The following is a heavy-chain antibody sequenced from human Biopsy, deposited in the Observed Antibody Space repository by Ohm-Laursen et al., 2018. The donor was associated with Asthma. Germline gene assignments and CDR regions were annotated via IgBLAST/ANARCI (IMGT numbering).Heavy chain of an antibody. J-gene: IGHJ5*02. Sequence: GSSVKVSCKASGYTFIGSHIHWVRQAPGQGLEWLGRINPNSGGTNFAQKFQGRVTMTRDTSISTAYMELNRLRSDDTAVYYCARGQKSAGDRWFDPWGQGTLVTVSS. CDR3: ARGQKSAGDRWFDP. D-gene: IGHD6-13*01. CDR2: INPNSGGT. CDR1: GYTFIGSH. V-gene: IGHV1-2*06.